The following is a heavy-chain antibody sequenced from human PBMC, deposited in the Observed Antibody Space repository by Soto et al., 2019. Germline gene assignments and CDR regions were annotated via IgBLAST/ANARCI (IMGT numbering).Heavy chain of an antibody. V-gene: IGHV4-39*01. Sequence: SETLSLTCTVSGGSISSSSYYWGWIRQPPGKGLEWIGSVYYSGSTYYNPSLESRVTISVDKSKNQFSLKLMSLSAADTAVYYCGGLEGLATISYYFDYWGQGTLVTVSS. CDR1: GGSISSSSYY. J-gene: IGHJ4*02. CDR2: VYYSGST. D-gene: IGHD3-9*01. CDR3: GGLEGLATISYYFDY.